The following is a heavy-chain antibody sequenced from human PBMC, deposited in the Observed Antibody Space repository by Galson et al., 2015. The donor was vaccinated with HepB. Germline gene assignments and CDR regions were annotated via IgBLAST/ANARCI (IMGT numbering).Heavy chain of an antibody. CDR3: ARGLPYPDSETFYADAFDM. V-gene: IGHV1-46*01. J-gene: IGHJ3*02. CDR1: GYTFTRYY. D-gene: IGHD2/OR15-2a*01. Sequence: SVKVSCKASGYTFTRYYLHWLRRAPGQGLEWLGVINTNGVATDSAQKFQGRLTLTRDTSSSTVYLELGSLTSEDTAVYFCARGLPYPDSETFYADAFDMWGQGTMVTISS. CDR2: INTNGVAT.